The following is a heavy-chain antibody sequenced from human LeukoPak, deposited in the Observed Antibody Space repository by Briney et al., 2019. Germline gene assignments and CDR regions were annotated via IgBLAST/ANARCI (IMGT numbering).Heavy chain of an antibody. D-gene: IGHD2-15*01. V-gene: IGHV4-59*01. Sequence: SETLSLTCTVSGGSISSYYWSWIRQPPGKGLEWIGYIYYSGSTNYNPSLKSRVTISVDTSKNQFSLKLSSVTAADTAVYYCARGVVAARFDYWGQGTLVTVSS. CDR1: GGSISSYY. J-gene: IGHJ4*02. CDR2: IYYSGST. CDR3: ARGVVAARFDY.